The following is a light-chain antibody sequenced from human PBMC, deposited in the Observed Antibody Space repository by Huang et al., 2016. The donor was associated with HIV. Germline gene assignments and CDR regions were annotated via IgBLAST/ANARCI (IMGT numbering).Light chain of an antibody. CDR1: QSVTNF. CDR2: DAS. V-gene: IGKV3-11*01. Sequence: EVVLTQSPATLSLSPGERATLSCRASQSVTNFLAWYQQKPGQPPRLLIYDASTRATGSPPRFSGSGSGTDFTLTISSREPEDFAVYYCQQRNDWPPYTFGQGTRLEIK. J-gene: IGKJ2*01. CDR3: QQRNDWPPYT.